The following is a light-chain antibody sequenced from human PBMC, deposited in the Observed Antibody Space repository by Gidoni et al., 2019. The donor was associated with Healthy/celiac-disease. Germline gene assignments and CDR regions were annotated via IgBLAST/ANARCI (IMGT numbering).Light chain of an antibody. J-gene: IGKJ2*02. CDR1: QNINNY. CDR2: AAS. Sequence: IQMTQSPSSLSASVGDRVTLTCRASQNINNYLNWYQQKPGKAPKFLIYAASSLQSGVPSRFSGSGSGTDFTLTISSLQPEDFATYYCQQSYSTPRTFXXXTKLEIK. CDR3: QQSYSTPRT. V-gene: IGKV1-39*01.